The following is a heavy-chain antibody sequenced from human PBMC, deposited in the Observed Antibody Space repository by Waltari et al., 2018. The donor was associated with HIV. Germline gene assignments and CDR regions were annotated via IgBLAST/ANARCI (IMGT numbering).Heavy chain of an antibody. V-gene: IGHV3-30*18. Sequence: QVQLVESGGGVVQPGRSLRISCAASGFTFSRYGMHWVRQAPGKGLEWVAVISYDGSNKEYADSVKGRFTITRDNYKNTLYLQMNSLRAEDTAVYYCAKPAAMASYGMDVWGQGTTVTVSS. CDR1: GFTFSRYG. J-gene: IGHJ6*02. CDR2: ISYDGSNK. D-gene: IGHD5-18*01. CDR3: AKPAAMASYGMDV.